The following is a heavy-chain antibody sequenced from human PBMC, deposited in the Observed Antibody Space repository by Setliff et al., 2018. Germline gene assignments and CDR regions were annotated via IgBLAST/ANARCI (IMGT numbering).Heavy chain of an antibody. V-gene: IGHV4-59*08. CDR1: GGSISTYY. D-gene: IGHD2-8*02. CDR3: ARLSPYNTGPPFDY. Sequence: ETLSLTCTVSGGSISTYYWSWIRQTPVKGLEWIGYVYYSGTTNYNPLFKSRVTISVDTSKNHFSLNLRSVTAADTAVYYCARLSPYNTGPPFDYWGQGTLVTVSS. CDR2: VYYSGTT. J-gene: IGHJ4*02.